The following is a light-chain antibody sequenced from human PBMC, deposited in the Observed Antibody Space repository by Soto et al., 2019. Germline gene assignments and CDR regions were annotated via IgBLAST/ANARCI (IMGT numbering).Light chain of an antibody. CDR3: QQYSDSPPGYT. J-gene: IGKJ2*01. V-gene: IGKV3-20*01. CDR2: HAS. CDR1: QSVTTNF. Sequence: EIVLTQSPGTLSLSPGEGATLSCRASQSVTTNFLAWYQQKPGQAPRLLIYHASNRATGIPDRFSGSGSGTDFTLTISRLEPEDFAVYYCQQYSDSPPGYTFGQGTNLEIK.